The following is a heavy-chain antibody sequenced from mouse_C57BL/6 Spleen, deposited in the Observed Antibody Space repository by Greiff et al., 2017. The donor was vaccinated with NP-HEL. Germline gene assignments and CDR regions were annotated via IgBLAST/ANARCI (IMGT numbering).Heavy chain of an antibody. CDR1: GFNIKDYY. Sequence: EVQGVESGAELVKPGASVKLSCTASGFNIKDYYMHWVKQRTEQGLEWIGRIDPEDGETKYAPKFQGKATITADTSSNTAYLQLSSLTSEDTAVYYCAYDYESPRFAYWGQGTLVTVSA. J-gene: IGHJ3*01. CDR2: IDPEDGET. D-gene: IGHD2-4*01. V-gene: IGHV14-2*01. CDR3: AYDYESPRFAY.